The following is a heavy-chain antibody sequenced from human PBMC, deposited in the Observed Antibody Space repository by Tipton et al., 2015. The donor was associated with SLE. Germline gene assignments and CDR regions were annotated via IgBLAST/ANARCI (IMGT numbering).Heavy chain of an antibody. CDR1: GYTFTIYG. CDR2: INPNSGGT. Sequence: QSGPEVKKPGASVKVSCKASGYTFTIYGITWVRQAPGQGLEWMGWINPNSGGTNYAQKFQGWVTMTRDTSISTAYMELSRLRSDDTAVYYCAREGMTTGAFDIWGQGTMVTVSS. D-gene: IGHD1-14*01. V-gene: IGHV1-2*04. J-gene: IGHJ3*02. CDR3: AREGMTTGAFDI.